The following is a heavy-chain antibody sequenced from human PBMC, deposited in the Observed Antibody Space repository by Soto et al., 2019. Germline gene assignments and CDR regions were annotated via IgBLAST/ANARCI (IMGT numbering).Heavy chain of an antibody. D-gene: IGHD4-17*01. J-gene: IGHJ6*02. CDR2: SSYGGSNK. V-gene: IGHV3-30*18. CDR3: AKGPLRFPDYCDYADYSYGMDG. Sequence: QMQLVESGGGVVQPGTSLTLSCVASGFTFSAFGMHWVRQAPGKGLEWVAISSYGGSNKYYGDSVQGRFTISRDNSRDTLYLQMNNLRDEDTAVYYCAKGPLRFPDYCDYADYSYGMDGWGQGTTVTVSS. CDR1: GFTFSAFG.